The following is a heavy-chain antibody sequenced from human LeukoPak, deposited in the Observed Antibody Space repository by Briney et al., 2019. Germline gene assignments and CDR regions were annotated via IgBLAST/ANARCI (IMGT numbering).Heavy chain of an antibody. Sequence: SVKVSCKASGGTFSSYAISWVRQAPGQGLEWMGGIIPIFGTANYAQKFQGRVTITADESTSTAYMGLSSLRSEDTAVYYCAREAYCSSTSCYSKGMDVWGQGTTVTVSS. CDR3: AREAYCSSTSCYSKGMDV. V-gene: IGHV1-69*13. CDR1: GGTFSSYA. J-gene: IGHJ6*02. D-gene: IGHD2-2*02. CDR2: IIPIFGTA.